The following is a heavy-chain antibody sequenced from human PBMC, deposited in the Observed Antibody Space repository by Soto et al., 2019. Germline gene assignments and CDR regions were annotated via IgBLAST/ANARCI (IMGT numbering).Heavy chain of an antibody. CDR2: IWHDRSNQ. V-gene: IGHV3-33*01. Sequence: QVQLVESGGGVVQPGRSLRLSCAASGFTFNDYGMHWVRQAPGKGLEWVAVIWHDRSNQYYADSVKGRFTISRDDSKNTLYLQMNSLRAEDTAVYYCARDLSNGWYPDYWGQGTLVTVSS. D-gene: IGHD6-19*01. J-gene: IGHJ4*02. CDR3: ARDLSNGWYPDY. CDR1: GFTFNDYG.